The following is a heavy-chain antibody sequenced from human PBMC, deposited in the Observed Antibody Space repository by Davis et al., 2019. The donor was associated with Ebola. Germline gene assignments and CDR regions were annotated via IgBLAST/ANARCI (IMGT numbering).Heavy chain of an antibody. J-gene: IGHJ6*02. CDR1: GFTFDDYT. Sequence: PGGSLRLSCAASGFTFDDYTMHWVRQAPGKGLEWVSLISWDGGSTYYAYSVKGRFTISKDNSKNTLYLQMNSLRAEDTALYYCARVGGWRGSGSYLHYYYGMDVWGQGTTVTVSS. D-gene: IGHD3-10*01. CDR3: ARVGGWRGSGSYLHYYYGMDV. V-gene: IGHV3-43*01. CDR2: ISWDGGST.